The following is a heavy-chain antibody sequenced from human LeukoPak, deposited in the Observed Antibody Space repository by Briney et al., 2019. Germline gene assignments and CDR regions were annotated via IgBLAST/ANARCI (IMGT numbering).Heavy chain of an antibody. Sequence: PGGSLRLSCAASGFTFSGYSMNWVRQAPGKGLEWVSSISGSSSYINYADSVKGRFTISRDNAQNSLFLQLNSLRAEDTAVYYCARDPYSSGWYKDAFDIWGQGTMVTVSS. CDR1: GFTFSGYS. V-gene: IGHV3-21*01. CDR2: ISGSSSYI. D-gene: IGHD6-19*01. J-gene: IGHJ3*02. CDR3: ARDPYSSGWYKDAFDI.